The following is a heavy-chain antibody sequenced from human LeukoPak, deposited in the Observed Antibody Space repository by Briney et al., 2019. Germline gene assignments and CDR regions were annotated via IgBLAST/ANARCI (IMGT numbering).Heavy chain of an antibody. CDR1: GGSISSGGYY. Sequence: SETLSLTCTVSGGSISSGGYYWSWIRQHPGKGLEWIGYIYYSGSTYYNPSLKSRVTISVDTSKNQFSLKLSSVTAADTAVYYCARHSLYDSSGYYLDYWGQGTLVTVSS. CDR3: ARHSLYDSSGYYLDY. J-gene: IGHJ4*02. D-gene: IGHD3-22*01. CDR2: IYYSGST. V-gene: IGHV4-31*03.